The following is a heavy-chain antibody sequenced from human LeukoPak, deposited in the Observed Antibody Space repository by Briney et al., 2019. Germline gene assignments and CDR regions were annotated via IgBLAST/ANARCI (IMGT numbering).Heavy chain of an antibody. J-gene: IGHJ4*02. CDR2: IRSKANSYAT. Sequence: GGSLRLSCAASGLTFSGSAMHWVRQASGKGLEWVGRIRSKANSYATAYAASVKGRFTISRDDSKNTAYLQMNSLKTEDTAVYYCTSSTQTNYYGSGTMGYWGQGTLVTVSS. D-gene: IGHD3-10*01. CDR1: GLTFSGSA. CDR3: TSSTQTNYYGSGTMGY. V-gene: IGHV3-73*01.